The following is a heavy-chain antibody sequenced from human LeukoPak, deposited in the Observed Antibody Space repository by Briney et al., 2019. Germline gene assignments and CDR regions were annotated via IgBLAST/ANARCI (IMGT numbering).Heavy chain of an antibody. J-gene: IGHJ4*02. D-gene: IGHD5-18*01. CDR3: ARRVARIRGYSYGTFDY. CDR2: INHSGST. V-gene: IGHV4-34*01. Sequence: SETLSLTCAVYGGSFSGYYWSWIRQPPGKGLEWIGEINHSGSTNYNPSLKSRVTISVDTSKNQFSLKLSSVTAADTAVYYCARRVARIRGYSYGTFDYWGQGTLVTVSS. CDR1: GGSFSGYY.